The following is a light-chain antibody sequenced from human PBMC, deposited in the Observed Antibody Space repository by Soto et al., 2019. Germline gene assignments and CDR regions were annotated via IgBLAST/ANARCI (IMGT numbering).Light chain of an antibody. CDR2: AAS. J-gene: IGKJ1*01. V-gene: IGKV1-39*01. CDR3: QQSYSTRWT. Sequence: DIQMTQSPSSLSASVGDRVTITCRASQSISSYLNWYQQKPGKAPKLLIYAASSLQSGVPSRFSGSGSGTDFTLTISSLQPEDFATYYCQQSYSTRWTFGKGTKVDI. CDR1: QSISSY.